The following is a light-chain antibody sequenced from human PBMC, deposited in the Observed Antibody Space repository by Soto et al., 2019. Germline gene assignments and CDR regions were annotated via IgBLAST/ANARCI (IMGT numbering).Light chain of an antibody. V-gene: IGLV2-8*01. J-gene: IGLJ7*01. CDR3: CSYAGSSTMT. Sequence: QSALTQPPSASGSPGQSVTITCSGTSSDVGEENYVSWYQQYPGKAPKLMIFEDTKRPSGVSHRFSGSKSGNTASLTIAGLQPEDAADYYCCSYAGSSTMTFGGGTQLTVL. CDR2: EDT. CDR1: SSDVGEENY.